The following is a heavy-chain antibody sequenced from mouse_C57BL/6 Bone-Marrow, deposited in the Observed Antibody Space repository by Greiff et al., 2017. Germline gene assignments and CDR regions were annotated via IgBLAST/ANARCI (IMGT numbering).Heavy chain of an antibody. CDR2: INSDGGST. D-gene: IGHD2-5*01. V-gene: IGHV5-2*01. CDR3: ARQYYSNYGGGYFDY. CDR1: EYEFPSHD. J-gene: IGHJ2*01. Sequence: EVQLVESGGGLVQPGESLKLSCESTEYEFPSHDMSWVRQTPEKRLELVAAINSDGGSTYYPDTMERRFIISRDNTKKTLYLQMSRLRSEDTALYYCARQYYSNYGGGYFDYWGQGTTLTVSS.